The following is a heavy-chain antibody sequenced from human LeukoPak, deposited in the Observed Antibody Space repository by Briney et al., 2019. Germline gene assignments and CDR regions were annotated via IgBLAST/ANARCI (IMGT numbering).Heavy chain of an antibody. CDR3: ARVQGGGYRTADY. CDR2: ILENGSNQ. D-gene: IGHD6-19*01. CDR1: GFTFSNYI. J-gene: IGHJ4*02. V-gene: IGHV3-30*04. Sequence: GGSLRLSCAASGFTFSNYIMHWVRQAPGKGLDWVAVILENGSNQYYADSVKGRFTISRDNSKNTLFLQMNSLRGEDTAMYYCARVQGGGYRTADYCGQGTLVTVSS.